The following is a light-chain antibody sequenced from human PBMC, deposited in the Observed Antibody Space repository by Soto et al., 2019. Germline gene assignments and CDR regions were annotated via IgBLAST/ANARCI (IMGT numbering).Light chain of an antibody. CDR2: DAS. V-gene: IGKV3-20*01. J-gene: IGKJ4*01. CDR3: QQYGSSPLT. CDR1: QTVSSSF. Sequence: EIVLTQSPGTLSLSPGESATLSCRASQTVSSSFLAWYQQTPGRAPRLLIYDASSRATGIPGRFSGSGSGTGFTLTISRLEPEDFAVYYCQQYGSSPLTFGGGTKVEIK.